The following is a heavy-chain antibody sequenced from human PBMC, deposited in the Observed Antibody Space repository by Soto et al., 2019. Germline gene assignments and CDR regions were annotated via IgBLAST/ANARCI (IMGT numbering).Heavy chain of an antibody. CDR3: ARGVLRYFDWPIHPINWFDP. CDR1: GGSFSGYY. D-gene: IGHD3-9*01. CDR2: INHSGST. J-gene: IGHJ5*02. V-gene: IGHV4-34*01. Sequence: SETLSLTCAVYGGSFSGYYWSWIRQPPGKGLEWIGEINHSGSTNYNPSLKSRVTISVDTSKNQFSLKLSSVTAADTAVYYCARGVLRYFDWPIHPINWFDPWGQGTLVTVSS.